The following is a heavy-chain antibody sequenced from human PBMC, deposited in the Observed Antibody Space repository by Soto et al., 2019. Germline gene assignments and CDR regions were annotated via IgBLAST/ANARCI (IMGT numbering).Heavy chain of an antibody. CDR2: IYYSGST. CDR3: ARKFNSVKGSKITIFGVHKNDAFDI. Sequence: QVQLQESGPGLVKPSQTLSLTCTVSGGSISSGGYYWSWIGQHPGKGLEWIGYIYYSGSTYYHPSLKSRVTISVDTSKNQFSLKLSSVTAADTAVYYCARKFNSVKGSKITIFGVHKNDAFDIWGQGTMVTVSS. CDR1: GGSISSGGYY. D-gene: IGHD3-3*01. V-gene: IGHV4-31*03. J-gene: IGHJ3*02.